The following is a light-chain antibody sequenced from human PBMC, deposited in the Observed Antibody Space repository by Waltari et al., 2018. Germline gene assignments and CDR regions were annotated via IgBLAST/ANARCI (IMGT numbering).Light chain of an antibody. J-gene: IGLJ3*02. V-gene: IGLV3-19*01. CDR2: GVG. Sequence: SSELTQDPAVSVALGQPVRITCQGDSLRQSFASWYQQKPGQAPVLIVFGVGNRPAGITDRFSGSNSGNTAFLTVTGAQADDEADYYCNSRDISGNHWVFGGGTRLTVL. CDR3: NSRDISGNHWV. CDR1: SLRQSF.